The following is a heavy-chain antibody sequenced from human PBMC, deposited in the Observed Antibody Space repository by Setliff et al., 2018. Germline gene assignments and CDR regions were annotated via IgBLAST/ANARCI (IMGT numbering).Heavy chain of an antibody. D-gene: IGHD6-6*01. J-gene: IGHJ4*02. CDR2: IYHDGNT. V-gene: IGHV4-4*02. Sequence: PSETLSLTCAVSGVSVNSLTWWSWVRQSPGKGLEWIGHIYHDGNTKSYPSVHFNQSLKSRVTISIDTSKDQFSLKLISMTAADTAVYYCARGRNIAARLLDSWGQGTLVTVSS. CDR1: GVSVNSLTW. CDR3: ARGRNIAARLLDS.